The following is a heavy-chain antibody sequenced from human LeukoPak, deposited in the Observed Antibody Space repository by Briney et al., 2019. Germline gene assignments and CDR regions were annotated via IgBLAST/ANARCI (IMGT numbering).Heavy chain of an antibody. V-gene: IGHV3-33*08. D-gene: IGHD3-22*01. Sequence: PGGSLRLSCAASGFTFSSYGMHWVRQAPGKGLEWVAVIWYDGSNKYYADSVKGRFTISRDNSKNTLYLQMNSLRAEDTAVYYCARVGIDYYDSSGYHSEYFQHWGQGTLVTVSS. CDR2: IWYDGSNK. CDR1: GFTFSSYG. J-gene: IGHJ1*01. CDR3: ARVGIDYYDSSGYHSEYFQH.